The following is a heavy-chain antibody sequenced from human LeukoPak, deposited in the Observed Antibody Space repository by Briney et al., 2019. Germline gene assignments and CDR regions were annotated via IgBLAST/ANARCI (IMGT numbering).Heavy chain of an antibody. CDR2: IKEDGTYT. V-gene: IGHV3-74*01. CDR3: ARGFDRGITPGDDFDF. Sequence: PGGSLRLSCAASGFSFSKYWMHWVRQTPGEGLVWVSRIKEDGTYTSYADSVKGRFTISRDNARNTVFLQMNSLRAEDTAVYYCARGFDRGITPGDDFDFWGQGTLVTVSS. CDR1: GFSFSKYW. J-gene: IGHJ4*02. D-gene: IGHD3-16*01.